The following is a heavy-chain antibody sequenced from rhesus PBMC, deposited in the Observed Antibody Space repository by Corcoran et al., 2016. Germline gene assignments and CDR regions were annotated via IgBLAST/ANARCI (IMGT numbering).Heavy chain of an antibody. D-gene: IGHD3-34*01. CDR1: GYSFNSYW. CDR2: IVPSYFDS. V-gene: IGHV5-20*01. Sequence: EVQLVQSGAEVKRPGEYLKISCKTSGYSFNSYWISWVRQMPGKGLEWMGAIVPSYFDSRYNPSFQGQVTISADKSISTAYLQWSRLKASDTATYYCAKGGWGDLFDYWGQGVLVTVSS. J-gene: IGHJ4*01. CDR3: AKGGWGDLFDY.